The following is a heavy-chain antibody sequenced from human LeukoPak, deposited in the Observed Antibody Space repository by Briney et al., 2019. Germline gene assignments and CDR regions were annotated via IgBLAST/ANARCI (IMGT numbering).Heavy chain of an antibody. D-gene: IGHD3-9*01. J-gene: IGHJ4*02. CDR2: IYYSGST. CDR3: ARATFDWLLYTFDY. CDR1: GGSISSGSYY. Sequence: SETLSLTCTVSGGSISSGSYYWGWIRQPPGKGLEWIGSIYYSGSTYYNPSLKSRVTISVDTSKNQFSLKLSSVTAADTAVYYCARATFDWLLYTFDYWGQGTLVTVSS. V-gene: IGHV4-39*01.